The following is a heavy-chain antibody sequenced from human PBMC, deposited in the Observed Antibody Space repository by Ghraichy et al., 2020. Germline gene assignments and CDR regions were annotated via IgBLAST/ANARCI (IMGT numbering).Heavy chain of an antibody. CDR2: ISGSGGST. Sequence: GESLNISCAASGFTFSSYAMSWVRQAPGKGLEWVSAISGSGGSTYYADSVKGRFTISRDNSKNTLYLQMNSLRAEDTAVYYCAKDLRYSSSPDFDYWGQGTLVTVSS. D-gene: IGHD6-6*01. J-gene: IGHJ4*02. CDR3: AKDLRYSSSPDFDY. V-gene: IGHV3-23*01. CDR1: GFTFSSYA.